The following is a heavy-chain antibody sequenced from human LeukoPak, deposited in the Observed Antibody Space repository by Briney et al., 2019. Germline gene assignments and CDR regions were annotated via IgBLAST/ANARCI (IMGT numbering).Heavy chain of an antibody. J-gene: IGHJ4*02. CDR1: GYTFTGYD. V-gene: IGHV1-2*02. D-gene: IGHD2-15*01. CDR2: INPNSDDT. Sequence: VASVKLSCKASGYTFTGYDMHWVRQAPGQGLEWMGWINPNSDDTNYAQKFQGRVTMTRDTSISTAYMELSRLTSDDTAVYYCARSNVVGVTSPWYFDYWGQGTLVTVSS. CDR3: ARSNVVGVTSPWYFDY.